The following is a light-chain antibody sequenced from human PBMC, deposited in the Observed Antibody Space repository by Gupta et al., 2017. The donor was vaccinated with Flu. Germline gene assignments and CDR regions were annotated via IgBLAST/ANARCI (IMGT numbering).Light chain of an antibody. CDR3: GTWDSSLSAAV. Sequence: QSVLTQPPSVSAAPGQKVTISCSGSSSNIGNNYVSWYQQLPGTAPKLLIYENNKRPSGIPDRFSGSKSGTSATLGSXGXQTGDEXDYYCGTWDSSLSAAVFGTGTKVTVL. V-gene: IGLV1-51*02. J-gene: IGLJ1*01. CDR1: SSNIGNNY. CDR2: ENN.